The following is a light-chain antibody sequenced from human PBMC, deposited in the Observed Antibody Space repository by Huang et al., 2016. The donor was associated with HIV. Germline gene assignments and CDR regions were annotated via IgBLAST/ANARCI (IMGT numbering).Light chain of an antibody. V-gene: IGKV1-9*01. CDR1: QGISSY. CDR2: AAS. CDR3: QQLNTYPVT. J-gene: IGKJ4*01. Sequence: IQLTQSPSSLSASIGDRVTITCRASQGISSYLAWYQQKPGKAPKLLIYAASPLQSGVPSRFSGSGSGTDFTLIISSLQPEDFATYYCQQLNTYPVTFGGGTKVEIK.